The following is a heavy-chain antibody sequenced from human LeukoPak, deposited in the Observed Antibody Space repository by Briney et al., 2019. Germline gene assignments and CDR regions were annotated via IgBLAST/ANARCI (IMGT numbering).Heavy chain of an antibody. D-gene: IGHD3-22*01. CDR2: ISAYNGNT. Sequence: ASVKVSCKASGYTFTGYYMHWVRQAPGQGLEWMGWISAYNGNTNYAQKLQGRVTMTTDTSTSTAYMELKSLRSDDTAVYYCARGNRWLPDYWGQGTLVTVSS. V-gene: IGHV1-18*04. CDR1: GYTFTGYY. J-gene: IGHJ4*02. CDR3: ARGNRWLPDY.